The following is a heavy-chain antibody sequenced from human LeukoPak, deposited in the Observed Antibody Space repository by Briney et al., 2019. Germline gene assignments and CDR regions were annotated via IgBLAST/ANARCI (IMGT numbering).Heavy chain of an antibody. CDR3: ARSYGSGSYYKGYYYYMDV. CDR1: GFTFSSYW. Sequence: GGSLRLSCAASGFTFSSYWMSWVRQAPGKGLEWVANIKQDGSEKYYVDSVKGRFTISRDNAKNSLYLQMNSLRAEDTAVYYCARSYGSGSYYKGYYYYMDVWGKGTTVTVSS. D-gene: IGHD3-10*01. V-gene: IGHV3-7*01. CDR2: IKQDGSEK. J-gene: IGHJ6*03.